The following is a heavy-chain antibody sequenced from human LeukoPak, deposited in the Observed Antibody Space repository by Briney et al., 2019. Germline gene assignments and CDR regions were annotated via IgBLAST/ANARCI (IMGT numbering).Heavy chain of an antibody. CDR3: ARVVYDSSGYYYYYYMDV. J-gene: IGHJ6*03. CDR2: ITSDGSST. CDR1: VFTFRSYW. V-gene: IGHV3-74*01. Sequence: PGRSLRLSCAASVFTFRSYWMHGGRHAPRKGLGCVSRITSDGSSTSYADSVKGRFTISRDNAKNTLYLQMNSLRAEDTAVYYCARVVYDSSGYYYYYYMDVWGKGTTVTVSS. D-gene: IGHD3-22*01.